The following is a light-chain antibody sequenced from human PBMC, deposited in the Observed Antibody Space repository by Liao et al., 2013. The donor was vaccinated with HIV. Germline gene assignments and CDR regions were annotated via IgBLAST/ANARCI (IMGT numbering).Light chain of an antibody. V-gene: IGLV3-21*01. CDR3: QVWDTSSDHPYV. Sequence: SHVLTQPPSVSVAPGKTAKITCGGNNIGSKSVHWYQQKPGQAPVLVIYYDSDRPSGIPERFSGSNSGNTATLIISRVEAGDEADYYCQVWDTSSDHPYVFGTGTKVTVL. CDR1: NIGSKS. CDR2: YDS. J-gene: IGLJ1*01.